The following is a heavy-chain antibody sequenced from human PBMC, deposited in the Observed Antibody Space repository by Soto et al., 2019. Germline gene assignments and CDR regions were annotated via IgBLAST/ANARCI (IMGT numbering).Heavy chain of an antibody. CDR1: GFTFSHYW. CDR2: INSDGSSR. Sequence: AGGSLRLSCAASGFTFSHYWMHWVRQAPGKGLVWVSRINSDGSSRSHADSLKGRFTISRENAKNTLYLQMNSLRAEDTAVYYCAVFGAYYYYYMDVWGKGTTVTVSS. D-gene: IGHD3-3*01. J-gene: IGHJ6*03. CDR3: AVFGAYYYYYMDV. V-gene: IGHV3-74*01.